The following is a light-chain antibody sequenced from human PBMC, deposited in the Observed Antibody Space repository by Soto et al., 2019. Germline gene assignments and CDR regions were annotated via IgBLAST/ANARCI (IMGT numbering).Light chain of an antibody. V-gene: IGKV1-5*01. CDR2: DSS. CDR1: QSVRNW. Sequence: DIQMTQSPSTLFASVGDRVTITCRASQSVRNWLAWYQQKPGRAPHLLIYDSSTLEPGVPSRFRGSGSGTEFTLTINGLQPDDFAVYYCQQYNNWPPITFGQGTRLEIK. CDR3: QQYNNWPPIT. J-gene: IGKJ5*01.